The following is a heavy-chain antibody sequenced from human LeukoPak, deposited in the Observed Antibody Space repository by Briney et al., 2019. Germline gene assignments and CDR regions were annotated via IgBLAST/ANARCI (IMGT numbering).Heavy chain of an antibody. CDR3: AKGGRDIVVVPAAIGARGAEYFQH. D-gene: IGHD2-2*01. CDR1: GFTFSSYG. Sequence: GGSLRLSCAASGFTFSSYGMHWVRQAPGKGLEWVAVIWYDGSNKYYADSVKGRITISRDNSKNTLYLQMNSLRAEDTAVYYCAKGGRDIVVVPAAIGARGAEYFQHWGQGTLVTVSS. J-gene: IGHJ1*01. V-gene: IGHV3-30*02. CDR2: IWYDGSNK.